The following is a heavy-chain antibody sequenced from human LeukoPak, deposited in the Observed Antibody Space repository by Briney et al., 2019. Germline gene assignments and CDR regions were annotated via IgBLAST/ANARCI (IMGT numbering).Heavy chain of an antibody. Sequence: SETLSLTCAVYGGSFSGYYWSWIRQPPGKGLEWIGEINHSGSTNYNPSLKSRVTISVDTSKNQFSLKLSSVTAADTAVYYCASRRLYGSGSYYFDWGQGTLVTVSS. CDR3: ASRRLYGSGSYYFD. J-gene: IGHJ4*02. D-gene: IGHD3-10*01. CDR1: GGSFSGYY. V-gene: IGHV4-34*01. CDR2: INHSGST.